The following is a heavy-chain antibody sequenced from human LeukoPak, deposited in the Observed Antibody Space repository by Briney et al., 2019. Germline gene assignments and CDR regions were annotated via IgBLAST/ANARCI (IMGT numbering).Heavy chain of an antibody. D-gene: IGHD5-18*01. CDR1: GYTFTSYG. V-gene: IGHV1-18*01. CDR2: ISAYNGNT. Sequence: ASVKVSCKASGYTFTSYGISWVRQAPGQGREWMGWISAYNGNTNYAQKLQGRVTMTTDTSTSTAYMELRSLRSDDTAVYYCATASVDTANFDYWGQGTLVTVSS. J-gene: IGHJ4*02. CDR3: ATASVDTANFDY.